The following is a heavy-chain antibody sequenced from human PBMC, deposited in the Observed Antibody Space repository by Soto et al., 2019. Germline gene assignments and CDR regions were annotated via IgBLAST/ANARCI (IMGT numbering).Heavy chain of an antibody. Sequence: QVQLVQSGAEVKKPGASVTVSCKASGYTFTNYGFSWVRQAPGQGLEWMGWISGYNGNTKYAEKFQNRVTMTTDTSTNTAHTVLRSLRSDVTAVYYCAREGLAPYYYFGMDVWGQGTAVTVSS. V-gene: IGHV1-18*01. CDR1: GYTFTNYG. J-gene: IGHJ6*02. CDR2: ISGYNGNT. CDR3: AREGLAPYYYFGMDV.